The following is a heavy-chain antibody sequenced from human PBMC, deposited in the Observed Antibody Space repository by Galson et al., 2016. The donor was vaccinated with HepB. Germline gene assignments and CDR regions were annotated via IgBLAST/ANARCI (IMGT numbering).Heavy chain of an antibody. CDR3: AGGSGWDAEH. CDR2: INRDGSVT. V-gene: IGHV3-7*03. J-gene: IGHJ1*01. Sequence: SLRLSCAGSGFTFSSYWMTWVRQAPGKGLEWVANINRDGSVTHYVDSVEGRFTISRDNAKNSLFLQMNTLRAEDTAVYYCAGGSGWDAEHWGQGTLVTVSS. D-gene: IGHD1-26*01. CDR1: GFTFSSYW.